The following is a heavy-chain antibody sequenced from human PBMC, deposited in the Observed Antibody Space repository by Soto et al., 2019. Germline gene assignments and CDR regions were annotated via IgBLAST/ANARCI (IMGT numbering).Heavy chain of an antibody. CDR3: AKDVWFGDLSGWFDP. CDR2: ISGSGGST. V-gene: IGHV3-23*01. CDR1: GFTFSSYA. Sequence: PGGSLRLSCAASGFTFSSYAMSWVRQAPGKGLEWVSAISGSGGSTYYADSVKGRFTISRDNSKNTLYLQMNSLRAEDTAVYYCAKDVWFGDLSGWFDPWGQGTLVPVSS. J-gene: IGHJ5*02. D-gene: IGHD3-10*01.